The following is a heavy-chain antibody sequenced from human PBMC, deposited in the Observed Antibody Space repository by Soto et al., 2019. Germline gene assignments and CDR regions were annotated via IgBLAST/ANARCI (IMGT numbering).Heavy chain of an antibody. J-gene: IGHJ6*02. CDR1: GFTFSSYA. Sequence: PGGSLRLSCAASGFTFSSYAMSWVRQAPGKGLEWVSVIYSGGSTYYADSVKGRFTISRDNSKNTLYLQMNSLRAEDTAVYYCARDPVAAAGYHYYYYGMDVWGQGTTVTVSS. CDR2: IYSGGST. CDR3: ARDPVAAAGYHYYYYGMDV. V-gene: IGHV3-53*01. D-gene: IGHD6-13*01.